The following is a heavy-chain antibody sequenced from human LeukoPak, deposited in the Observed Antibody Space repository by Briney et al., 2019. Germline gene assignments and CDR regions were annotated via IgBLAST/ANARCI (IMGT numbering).Heavy chain of an antibody. CDR1: GGSFSHYY. Sequence: SETLSLTCAIYGGSFSHYYWSWIGQPPGKGLEWVGEIHPSGSTSFNPSLESRVSISKDTSKNQFSLKLTSVTAADTAVYYCSRGSDESKTGDYWGQGTLVTVSS. V-gene: IGHV4-34*01. CDR2: IHPSGST. D-gene: IGHD6-25*01. J-gene: IGHJ4*02. CDR3: SRGSDESKTGDY.